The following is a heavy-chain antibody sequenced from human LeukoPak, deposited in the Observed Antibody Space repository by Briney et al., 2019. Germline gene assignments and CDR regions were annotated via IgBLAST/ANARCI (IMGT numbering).Heavy chain of an antibody. V-gene: IGHV3-23*01. CDR1: GFTFSSYA. D-gene: IGHD1-26*01. CDR3: AKRGTYFDP. CDR2: ISASGTPT. Sequence: GGSLRLSCVASGFTFSSYAMTWVRQAPGKGLEWVSTISASGTPTYFADSVKGRFTTSRDNSRNTLYLQMNSLSPEDTAVYYCAKRGTYFDPWGQGTLVTVSS. J-gene: IGHJ5*02.